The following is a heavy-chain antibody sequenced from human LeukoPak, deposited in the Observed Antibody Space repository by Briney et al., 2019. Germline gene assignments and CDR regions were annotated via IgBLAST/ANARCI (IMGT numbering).Heavy chain of an antibody. CDR1: GFTVSSDY. CDR2: IYSGGST. D-gene: IGHD6-6*01. Sequence: GSLRLSCAASGFTVSSDYMSVVRQAPGKGLEWVSVIYSGGSTYYADSVKGRFTISRDNSKNLVYLQMNSLRAEDTAAYYCTRHDWFDPWGQGTLVTVSS. V-gene: IGHV3-53*01. J-gene: IGHJ5*02. CDR3: TRHDWFDP.